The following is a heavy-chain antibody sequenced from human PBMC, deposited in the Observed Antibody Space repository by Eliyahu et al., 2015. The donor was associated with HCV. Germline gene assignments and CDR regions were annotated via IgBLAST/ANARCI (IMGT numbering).Heavy chain of an antibody. CDR3: AKSSPLRRGVISDYYMDV. D-gene: IGHD3-10*01. Sequence: QVQLVESGGGVVQPGRSLXLSCAAPGFXFXXXXMHWVRQAPGKGLEWVAVISYDGSNKYYADSVKGRFTISRDNSKNTLYLQMNSLRAEDTAVYYCAKSSPLRRGVISDYYMDVWGKGTTVTVSS. V-gene: IGHV3-30*18. J-gene: IGHJ6*03. CDR1: GFXFXXXX. CDR2: ISYDGSNK.